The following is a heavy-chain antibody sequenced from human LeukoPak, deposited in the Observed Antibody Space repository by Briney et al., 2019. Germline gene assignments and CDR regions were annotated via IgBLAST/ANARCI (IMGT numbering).Heavy chain of an antibody. CDR1: GFTFSSYS. Sequence: PGGSLRLSCAASGFTFSSYSMNWFRQAPGKGLEWVGFIRSKAYGGTTEYAASVKGRFTISRDDSKSIAYVQMNSLKTEDTAVYYCTRGDIQLWHPFDYWGQGTLVTVSS. CDR2: IRSKAYGGTT. D-gene: IGHD5-18*01. CDR3: TRGDIQLWHPFDY. J-gene: IGHJ4*02. V-gene: IGHV3-49*03.